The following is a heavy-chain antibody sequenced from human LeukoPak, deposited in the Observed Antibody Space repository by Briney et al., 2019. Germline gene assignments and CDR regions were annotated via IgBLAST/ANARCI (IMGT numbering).Heavy chain of an antibody. D-gene: IGHD5-12*01. CDR2: INPSGGTT. J-gene: IGHJ6*01. V-gene: IGHV1-46*01. Sequence: VATVKVSCKASGYSFTSFYMHWVRRAPGQGLEWMGLINPSGGTTLSAQKFQGRVTMTRDTSTSPAYMEMRSLRSEDTAVYYCASVGSDLVTTISYYYGMDGWGQG. CDR3: ASVGSDLVTTISYYYGMDG. CDR1: GYSFTSFY.